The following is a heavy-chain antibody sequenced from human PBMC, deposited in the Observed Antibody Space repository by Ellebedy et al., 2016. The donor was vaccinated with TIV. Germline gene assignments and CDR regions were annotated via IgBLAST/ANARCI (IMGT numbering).Heavy chain of an antibody. CDR3: ARSSSRFPSIVGATIFLI. D-gene: IGHD1-26*01. Sequence: SVKVSCXASGGTFSSYAISWVRQAPGQGLEWMGGIIPIFGTANYAQKFQGRVTITADESTSTAYMELSSLRSEDTAVYYCARSSSRFPSIVGATIFLIWGQGTLVTVSS. CDR2: IIPIFGTA. V-gene: IGHV1-69*13. J-gene: IGHJ4*02. CDR1: GGTFSSYA.